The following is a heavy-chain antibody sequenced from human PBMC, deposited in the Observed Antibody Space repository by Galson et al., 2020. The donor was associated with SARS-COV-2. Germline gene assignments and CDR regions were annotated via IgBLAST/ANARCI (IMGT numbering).Heavy chain of an antibody. CDR2: INHSGST. CDR1: DGSISSYY. CDR3: ATTRGG. V-gene: IGHV4-34*01. D-gene: IGHD2-15*01. Sequence: SETLSLTCAVTDGSISSYYWFWIRQPPGKGLEWIGEINHSGSTNFNPSLKSRVTISMDTSNNQFSLKLTSLTAADTAVYYCATTRGGWGQGTLVTVSS. J-gene: IGHJ4*02.